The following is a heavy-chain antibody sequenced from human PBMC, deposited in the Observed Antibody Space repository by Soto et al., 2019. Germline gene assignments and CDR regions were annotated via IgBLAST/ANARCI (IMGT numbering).Heavy chain of an antibody. V-gene: IGHV3-33*01. CDR1: GCNFSSYG. D-gene: IGHD4-17*01. CDR3: ARDLSGDYGALDT. J-gene: IGHJ3*02. Sequence: GVSMRVSCAPAGCNFSSYGRHWARKAPGKGPEWVAVIWYDGSNKVYADSVKGRFTISRDNSKNTLYLQMNSLRAEDTAVYYCARDLSGDYGALDTWGQGTMVTVSS. CDR2: IWYDGSNK.